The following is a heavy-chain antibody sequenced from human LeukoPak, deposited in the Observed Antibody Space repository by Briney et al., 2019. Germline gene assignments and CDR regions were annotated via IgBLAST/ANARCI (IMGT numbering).Heavy chain of an antibody. V-gene: IGHV1-46*01. D-gene: IGHD6-13*01. Sequence: ASVKVSCKASGYTFTSYYIQWVRQAPAQGLEWMGIINPSGGSTSYAQKFQGRVAMTSDMSTSTVYMELSSLRSEDTAVYYCARDAQYSSSWYRVWFDPWGQGTLVTVSS. J-gene: IGHJ5*02. CDR2: INPSGGST. CDR3: ARDAQYSSSWYRVWFDP. CDR1: GYTFTSYY.